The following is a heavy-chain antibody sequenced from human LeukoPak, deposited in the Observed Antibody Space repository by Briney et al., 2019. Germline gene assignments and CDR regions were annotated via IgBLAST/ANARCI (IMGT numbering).Heavy chain of an antibody. CDR2: IYYSGST. D-gene: IGHD6-6*01. J-gene: IGHJ4*02. V-gene: IGHV4-59*01. CDR1: GGSISSYY. CDR3: ARVGAARRFDY. Sequence: PSETLSLTCTVSGGSISSYYWSWIRQPPGKGLEWIGYIYYSGSTNYNPSLKSRVTISVDTSKNQFSLKLSSVTAADTAVYYCARVGAARRFDYWGQGTLVTVSS.